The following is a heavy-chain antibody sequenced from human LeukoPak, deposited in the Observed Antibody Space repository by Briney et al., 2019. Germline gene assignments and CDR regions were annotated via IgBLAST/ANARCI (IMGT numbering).Heavy chain of an antibody. CDR3: ARYCSGGSCWRWFDP. Sequence: GASVKVSCKASGYTFTSYGISWVRQAPGQGLEWMGWISAYNSNTNYAQKLQGRVTMTTDTFTSTAYMELRSLRSDDTAVCYCARYCSGGSCWRWFDPWGQGTLVTVSS. V-gene: IGHV1-18*01. J-gene: IGHJ5*02. D-gene: IGHD2-15*01. CDR2: ISAYNSNT. CDR1: GYTFTSYG.